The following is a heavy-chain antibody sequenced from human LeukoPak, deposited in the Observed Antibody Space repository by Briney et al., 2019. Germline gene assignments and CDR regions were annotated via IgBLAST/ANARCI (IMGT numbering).Heavy chain of an antibody. CDR3: AKGPERRGFCSGSACYSDC. CDR2: ISANDGRT. CDR1: GLTFSGYV. D-gene: IGHD2-8*02. Sequence: PGGSLSLSCAASGLTFSGYVMSWARQAPGKGLEWVAAISANDGRTYYTESVKGHFTISRDNSTNTLYLQMNSLRADDTAVYYCAKGPERRGFCSGSACYSDCWGQGTLVTVSS. V-gene: IGHV3-23*01. J-gene: IGHJ4*02.